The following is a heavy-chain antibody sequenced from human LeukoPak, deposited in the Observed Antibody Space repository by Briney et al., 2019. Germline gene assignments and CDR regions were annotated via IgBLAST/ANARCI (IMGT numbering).Heavy chain of an antibody. CDR1: GFTFSSYA. CDR3: AKVDDYGDYFDY. D-gene: IGHD4-17*01. J-gene: IGHJ4*02. Sequence: GGSLRLSCAASGFTFSSYAMSWVRQAPGKGLEWVSAISGSGGSTYYADSVKGRFTISRDNSENTLYLQMNSLRAEDTAVYYCAKVDDYGDYFDYWGQGTLVTVSS. CDR2: ISGSGGST. V-gene: IGHV3-23*01.